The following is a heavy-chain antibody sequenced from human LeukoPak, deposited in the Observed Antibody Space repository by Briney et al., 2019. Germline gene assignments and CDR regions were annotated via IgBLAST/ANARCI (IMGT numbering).Heavy chain of an antibody. CDR1: GFTLRKFW. V-gene: IGHV3-7*05. CDR3: ARDLKTSGWYGDFDY. J-gene: IGHJ4*02. D-gene: IGHD6-19*01. Sequence: PGRTLRLSCAVSGFTLRKFWMSWVRGAPGKGLEGGANITQDGSEQYSANSAKGRFTIPRHNPKNRLHLPMNSLRAEDTAVYYWARDLKTSGWYGDFDYWGQGTLVTVSS. CDR2: ITQDGSEQ.